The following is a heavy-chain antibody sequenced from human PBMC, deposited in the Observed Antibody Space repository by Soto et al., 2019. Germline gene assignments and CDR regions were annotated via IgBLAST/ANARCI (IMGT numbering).Heavy chain of an antibody. J-gene: IGHJ4*02. CDR2: TNPKSGYT. V-gene: IGHV1-8*01. CDR1: GYTFTRYD. Sequence: QVQLVQSGAEVKKPEASVKVSCKASGYTFTRYDINWVRQAPGQGLEWMGWTNPKSGYTGSAQKFXXRXTXXRDSSISTAYMELNSLRSEDTAVYYCARTDGDLDYWGQGTLVTVSS. CDR3: ARTDGDLDY. D-gene: IGHD4-17*01.